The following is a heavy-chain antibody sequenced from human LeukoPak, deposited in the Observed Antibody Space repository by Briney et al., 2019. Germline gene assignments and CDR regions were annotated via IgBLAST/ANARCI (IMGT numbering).Heavy chain of an antibody. CDR3: ARLKGGYYYGSGSYYTAAGLDY. D-gene: IGHD3-10*01. CDR1: GGSISTYY. Sequence: PSETLSLTCTVSGGSISTYYWSWIRQPPGKGLEWIGYIYYSGSTNYNPSLKSRVTISVGTSKNQFSLKLSSVTAADTAVYYCARLKGGYYYGSGSYYTAAGLDYWGQGTLVTVSS. CDR2: IYYSGST. J-gene: IGHJ4*02. V-gene: IGHV4-59*08.